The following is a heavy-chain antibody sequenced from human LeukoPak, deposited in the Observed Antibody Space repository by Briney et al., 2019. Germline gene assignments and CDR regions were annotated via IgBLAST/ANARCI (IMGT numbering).Heavy chain of an antibody. CDR2: FYYSGGT. V-gene: IGHV4-39*07. CDR3: ARVTGYMIEDYFDY. Sequence: SETLSLTCTVSGGSISTTSYYWVWIRQPPGKGLEWIGNFYYSGGTYSSPSLKSRVTIALDTSKNQFSLKLSSVTAADTAVYYCARVTGYMIEDYFDYWGQGTLVTVSS. CDR1: GGSISTTSYY. D-gene: IGHD3-22*01. J-gene: IGHJ4*02.